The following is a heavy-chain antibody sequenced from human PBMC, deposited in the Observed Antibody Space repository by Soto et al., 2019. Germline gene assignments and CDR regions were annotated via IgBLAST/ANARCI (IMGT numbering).Heavy chain of an antibody. CDR1: GYTFTSYD. Sequence: QVQLVQSGAEVKMPGASVKVSCKASGYTFTSYDINWVRQATGQGLEWMGWMNPYSGNTGYAQKFQGRVTMTRNTFTSTAHMELSSLRSEDTAVYYCARRVTKTGGFGYGGQGTLVTVSS. D-gene: IGHD3-3*01. J-gene: IGHJ4*02. V-gene: IGHV1-8*01. CDR2: MNPYSGNT. CDR3: ARRVTKTGGFGY.